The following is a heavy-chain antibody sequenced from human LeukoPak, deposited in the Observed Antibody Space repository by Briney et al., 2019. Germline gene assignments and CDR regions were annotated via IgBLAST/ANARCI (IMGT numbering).Heavy chain of an antibody. CDR1: GYSISSGYY. V-gene: IGHV4-38-2*02. D-gene: IGHD3-22*01. J-gene: IGHJ6*03. Sequence: SETLSLTCTVSGYSISSGYYWGWIRQPPGKGLEWIGSIYHSGSTYYNPSLKSRVTISVDTSKNQFSLKLSSVTAADTAVYYCAREYYYDSSGYYYGDYYYYMDVWGKGTTVTVSS. CDR2: IYHSGST. CDR3: AREYYYDSSGYYYGDYYYYMDV.